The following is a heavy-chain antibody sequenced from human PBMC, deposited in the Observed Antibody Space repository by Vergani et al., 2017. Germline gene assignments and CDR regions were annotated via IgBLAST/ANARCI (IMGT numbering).Heavy chain of an antibody. V-gene: IGHV4-39*01. CDR3: ARHLAYXGGDCYPYYYGMDV. CDR1: DGSISSGDYY. Sequence: QVQLQESGPGLVKPSQILSLTCTVSDGSISSGDYYWGWIRQPPGKGLEWIGSIYYSGSTYYNPSLKSRVTISVDTSKNQFSLKLSSVTAADTAVYYCARHLAYXGGDCYPYYYGMDVWGQGTTVTVSS. CDR2: IYYSGST. D-gene: IGHD2-21*02. J-gene: IGHJ6*02.